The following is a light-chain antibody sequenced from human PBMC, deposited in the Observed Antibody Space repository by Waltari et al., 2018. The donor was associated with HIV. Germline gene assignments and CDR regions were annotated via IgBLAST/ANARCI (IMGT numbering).Light chain of an antibody. CDR2: DVS. CDR1: SSDIGEYNY. J-gene: IGLJ3*02. Sequence: QSALTQPASVSESPGQSITISCTGTSSDIGEYNYVSWFQHHPTKAPTLIIFDVSYRPSGGSNRFSGSKSGNTASLTISGLQAEDEADYYCSSYTTIYTWVVGGGTKLTVL. CDR3: SSYTTIYTWV. V-gene: IGLV2-14*01.